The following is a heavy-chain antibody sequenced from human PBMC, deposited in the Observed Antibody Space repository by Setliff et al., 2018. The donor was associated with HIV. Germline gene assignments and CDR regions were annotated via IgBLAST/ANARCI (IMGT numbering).Heavy chain of an antibody. CDR2: IQSGGII. D-gene: IGHD4-17*01. CDR3: ARWTVGELDHFDS. CDR1: GLTLSNSA. J-gene: IGHJ4*02. Sequence: PGGSLRLSCAASGLTLSNSAMTWVRQKPWRGLEWVSLIQSGGIIYYADSVKGRFTISRDNSNNTLSLQMSSVTAADTAMYYCARWTVGELDHFDSWGQGTPVTVSS. V-gene: IGHV3-66*01.